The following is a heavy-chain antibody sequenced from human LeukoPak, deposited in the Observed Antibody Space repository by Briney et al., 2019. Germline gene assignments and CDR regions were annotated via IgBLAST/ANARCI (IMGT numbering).Heavy chain of an antibody. CDR3: ARDLAGYSYGYWFDP. D-gene: IGHD5-18*01. CDR2: IIPIFGTA. J-gene: IGHJ5*02. Sequence: SVTVSFTASGGTFSIYAISWVRQAPGQGLEWMGGIIPIFGTANYAQKFQGRVTITADESTSTAYMELSSLRSEDTAVYYCARDLAGYSYGYWFDPWGQGTLVTVSS. CDR1: GGTFSIYA. V-gene: IGHV1-69*13.